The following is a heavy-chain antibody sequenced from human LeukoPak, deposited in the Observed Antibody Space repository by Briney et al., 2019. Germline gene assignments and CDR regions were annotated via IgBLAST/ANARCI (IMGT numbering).Heavy chain of an antibody. CDR1: GGSFSGYY. CDR3: ARSQSRYVPAAGYYYYMDV. J-gene: IGHJ6*03. V-gene: IGHV4-34*01. Sequence: SETLSLTCAVYGGSFSGYYWSWIRQPPGKGLEWIGEINHSGSTNYNPSLKSRVTISVDTSKNQFSLKLSSVTAADTAVYYCARSQSRYVPAAGYYYYMDVWGKGTTVTVSS. CDR2: INHSGST. D-gene: IGHD3-10*02.